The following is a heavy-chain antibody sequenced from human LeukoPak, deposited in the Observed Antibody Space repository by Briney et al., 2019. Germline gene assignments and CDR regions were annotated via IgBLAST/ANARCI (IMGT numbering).Heavy chain of an antibody. CDR1: GFTFSSYG. CDR2: IWYDGSNK. CDR3: AGDGGYSSSYYFDY. D-gene: IGHD6-6*01. Sequence: GRSLRLSCAASGFTFSSYGMHWVRQAPGKGLEWVAIIWYDGSNKYYADSVKGRFTISRDNSKNTLYLQMNSLRAEDTAVYYCAGDGGYSSSYYFDYWGQGTLVTVSS. V-gene: IGHV3-33*01. J-gene: IGHJ4*02.